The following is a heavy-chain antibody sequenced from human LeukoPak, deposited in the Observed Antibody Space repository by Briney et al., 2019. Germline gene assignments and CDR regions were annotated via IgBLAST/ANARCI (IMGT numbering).Heavy chain of an antibody. V-gene: IGHV4-61*02. J-gene: IGHJ5*02. CDR3: ARAGDLPAAIPNWFDP. Sequence: SETLSLTCTVSGGSISSGSYYWSWIRQPAGKGLEWIGRIYTSGSTNYNPSLKSRVTISVDTSKNQFSLKLSSVTAADTAVYYCARAGDLPAAIPNWFDPWGQGTLVTVSS. D-gene: IGHD2-2*01. CDR1: GGSISSGSYY. CDR2: IYTSGST.